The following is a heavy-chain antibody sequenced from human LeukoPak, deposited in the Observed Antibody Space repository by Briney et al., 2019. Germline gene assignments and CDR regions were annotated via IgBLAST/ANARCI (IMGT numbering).Heavy chain of an antibody. Sequence: ASGKVCGKVSGYTLTELSMHWVRQAPGKRLEWMGGFDPEDGETIYAQKFQGRVTMTEDTSTDTAYMELSSLRSEDTAVYYCATEPYGDLSYWGQGTLVTVSS. D-gene: IGHD4-17*01. J-gene: IGHJ4*02. V-gene: IGHV1-24*01. CDR3: ATEPYGDLSY. CDR2: FDPEDGET. CDR1: GYTLTELS.